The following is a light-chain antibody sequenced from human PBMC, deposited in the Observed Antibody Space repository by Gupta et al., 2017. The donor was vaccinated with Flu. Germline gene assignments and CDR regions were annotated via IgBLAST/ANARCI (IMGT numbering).Light chain of an antibody. CDR3: QQYDNLPRLT. Sequence: DIQMTQSPSSLSASVGDRVTITCQASQDISNYLNWYQQKPGKAPKLLIYDASNLETGVPSRFSGSGSGTDFTFTISSRQPEDIATYYCQQYDNLPRLTFGGGTKVEIK. CDR2: DAS. J-gene: IGKJ4*01. V-gene: IGKV1-33*01. CDR1: QDISNY.